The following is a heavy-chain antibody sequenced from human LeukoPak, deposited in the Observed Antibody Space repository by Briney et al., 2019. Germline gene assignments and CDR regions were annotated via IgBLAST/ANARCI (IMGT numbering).Heavy chain of an antibody. Sequence: GASVKVSCKASGGTFSSYAISWVRQAPGQGLEWMGGIIPVFGTANYAQKFQGRVTITADESTSTAYMELSSLRSEDTAVYYCARDRVVGLGIDNASDIWGHGTMVTVSS. D-gene: IGHD2-15*01. CDR2: IIPVFGTA. CDR1: GGTFSSYA. J-gene: IGHJ3*02. CDR3: ARDRVVGLGIDNASDI. V-gene: IGHV1-69*13.